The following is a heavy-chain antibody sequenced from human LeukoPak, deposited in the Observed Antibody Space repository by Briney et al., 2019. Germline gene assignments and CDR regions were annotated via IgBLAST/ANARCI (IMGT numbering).Heavy chain of an antibody. CDR2: IYYSGST. CDR3: ARVFRPIAAAGTRWEAFDI. D-gene: IGHD6-13*01. V-gene: IGHV4-59*01. CDR1: GGSISSYY. Sequence: PSETLSLTCTVSGGSISSYYWSWIRQPPGKGLEWIGYIYYSGSTNYNPSLKSRVTISVDTSKNQFSLKLSSVTAADTAVYYCARVFRPIAAAGTRWEAFDIWGQGTMVTVSS. J-gene: IGHJ3*02.